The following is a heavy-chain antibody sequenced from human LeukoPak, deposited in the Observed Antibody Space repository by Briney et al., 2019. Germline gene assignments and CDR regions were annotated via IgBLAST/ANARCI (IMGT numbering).Heavy chain of an antibody. V-gene: IGHV3-30*18. J-gene: IGHJ4*02. Sequence: GGSLRLSCAASGFTFSSYGMHWVRQAPGKGLEWVAVISYDGSNKYYADSVKGRFTISRDNSKNTLYLQMNSLRAEDTAVYYCAKVADYGDPGGDYWGQGTLVTVSS. D-gene: IGHD4-17*01. CDR3: AKVADYGDPGGDY. CDR2: ISYDGSNK. CDR1: GFTFSSYG.